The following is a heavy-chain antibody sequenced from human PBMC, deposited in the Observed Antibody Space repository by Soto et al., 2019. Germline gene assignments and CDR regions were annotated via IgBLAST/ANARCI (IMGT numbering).Heavy chain of an antibody. Sequence: ASVKVSWKASGFTFTSSAMQWVRQARGQRLEWIGWIVVGSGNTNYAQKFQERVTITRDMSTSTAYMELSSLRSEDTAVYYCAASARYFDWSISAWAFDIWGQGTMVTVS. J-gene: IGHJ3*02. CDR3: AASARYFDWSISAWAFDI. D-gene: IGHD3-9*01. V-gene: IGHV1-58*02. CDR2: IVVGSGNT. CDR1: GFTFTSSA.